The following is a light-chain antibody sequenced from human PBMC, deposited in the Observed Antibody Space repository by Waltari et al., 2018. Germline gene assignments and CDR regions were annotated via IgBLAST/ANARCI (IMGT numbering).Light chain of an antibody. Sequence: QSVLTQPPSASGTPGERVTISCSGSRSNIGSNYVYWYQQLPGTAPKLLIYRNNQRPSGVPDLFSGSKSGTSASLAISGLRSEDEADYYCAAWDDSLNYVFGTGTKVTVL. CDR2: RNN. J-gene: IGLJ1*01. V-gene: IGLV1-47*01. CDR1: RSNIGSNY. CDR3: AAWDDSLNYV.